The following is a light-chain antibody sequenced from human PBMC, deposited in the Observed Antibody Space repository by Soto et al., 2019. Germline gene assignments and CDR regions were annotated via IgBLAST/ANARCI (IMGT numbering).Light chain of an antibody. Sequence: DIQMTQSPSTLSASVGDRVTITCRASQSISSWLAWYQQKPGKAPKLLIYKASSLESGVPSRFSGSGSGTEFTIIISSLQPDDFATYYRQQYNSLWTFGQGPKVDIK. CDR3: QQYNSLWT. CDR1: QSISSW. V-gene: IGKV1-5*03. J-gene: IGKJ1*01. CDR2: KAS.